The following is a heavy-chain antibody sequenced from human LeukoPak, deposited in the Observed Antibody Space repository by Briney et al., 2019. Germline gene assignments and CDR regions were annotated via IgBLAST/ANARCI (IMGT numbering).Heavy chain of an antibody. CDR2: AGWAGGTT. J-gene: IGHJ4*02. V-gene: IGHV3-43*01. Sequence: PGGSLRLSCATSGFNFHRYTIHWVRQAPGKGLEWVSLAGWAGGTTYYSDSVRGRFTISRDSGRNSVYLQMNSLITDDTAFYFCAKELDTMFFDYWGQGALVTVSS. CDR1: GFNFHRYT. D-gene: IGHD3-10*02. CDR3: AKELDTMFFDY.